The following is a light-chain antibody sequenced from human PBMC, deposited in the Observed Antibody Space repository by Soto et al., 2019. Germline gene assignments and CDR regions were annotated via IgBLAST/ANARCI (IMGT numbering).Light chain of an antibody. CDR2: DVS. Sequence: QSALTQPASVSGSPGQSITISCTGTSSDVGGYSYVSWYQHHPGKAPKLMIYDVSNRPSGVSNRFSGSKSGNTASLTISGLQPEDEADYYCSSYTTSNTRQIVFGTG. CDR1: SSDVGGYSY. V-gene: IGLV2-14*03. CDR3: SSYTTSNTRQIV. J-gene: IGLJ1*01.